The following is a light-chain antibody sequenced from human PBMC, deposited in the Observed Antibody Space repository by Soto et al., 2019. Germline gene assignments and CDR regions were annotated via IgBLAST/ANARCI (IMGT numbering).Light chain of an antibody. CDR2: EVS. V-gene: IGLV2-8*01. CDR1: SSDVGKYDY. CDR3: ILYVAGSIV. J-gene: IGLJ1*01. Sequence: QSVLTQPPSASGSPGQSVTISCTGTSSDVGKYDYVSWFQHHPGKAPKLIIYEVSKRPSGVPDRFSGFKSGSTASLTVSGLQTDDVVDYYGILYVAGSIVFGTATRLTVL.